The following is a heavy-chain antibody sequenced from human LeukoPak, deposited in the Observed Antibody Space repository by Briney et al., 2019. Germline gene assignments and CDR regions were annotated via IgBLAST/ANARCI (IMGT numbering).Heavy chain of an antibody. CDR2: IIPIFGTA. V-gene: IGHV1-69*13. D-gene: IGHD4-11*01. CDR1: GGTFSSYA. CDR3: VRGFYSNYVD. Sequence: ASVKVSCKASGGTFSSYAISWVRQAPGQGLEWMGGIIPIFGTANYAQKFQGRVTITADESTSTAYMELSSLRSEDTAVYYCVRGFYSNYVDWGQGTLVTVSS. J-gene: IGHJ4*02.